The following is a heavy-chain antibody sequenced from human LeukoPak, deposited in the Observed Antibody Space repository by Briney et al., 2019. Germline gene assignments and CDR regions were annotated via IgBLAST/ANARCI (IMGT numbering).Heavy chain of an antibody. V-gene: IGHV3-74*01. Sequence: GGSLRLSCVASGFTFTSDAMNWVRHAPGQGLVWVSRIKGDGISTNYADSVKGRFTISRDIAKNTLYLQMNSLRAEDTGVYYCAKDHYWSIDYWGRGTLVTVSS. CDR1: GFTFTSDA. J-gene: IGHJ4*02. CDR2: IKGDGIST. D-gene: IGHD3-3*01. CDR3: AKDHYWSIDY.